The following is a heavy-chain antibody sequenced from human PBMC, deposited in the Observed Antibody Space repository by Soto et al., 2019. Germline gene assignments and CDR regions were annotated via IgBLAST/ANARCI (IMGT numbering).Heavy chain of an antibody. J-gene: IGHJ4*02. CDR2: ISSSSSYI. CDR3: ARIKDAIRAAAGTEFDY. CDR1: GFTFSSYS. V-gene: IGHV3-21*01. D-gene: IGHD6-13*01. Sequence: PGGSLRLCCRASGFTFSSYSMNWVRQAPGKGLEWVSSISSSSSYIYYADSVKGRFTISRDNAKNSRYLQMNSLRAEDTAVYYCARIKDAIRAAAGTEFDYRGQGT.